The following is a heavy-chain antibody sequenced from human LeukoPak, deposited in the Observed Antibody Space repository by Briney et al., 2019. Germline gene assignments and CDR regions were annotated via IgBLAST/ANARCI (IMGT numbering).Heavy chain of an antibody. CDR2: IKQDGSEK. D-gene: IGHD3-9*01. V-gene: IGHV3-7*03. Sequence: PGGSLRLSCAASGFTFSSYWMSWVRQAPGKGLEWVANIKQDGSEKYYVDSVKGRFTISRDNAKNSLYLQMNSLRAEDTAVYYCARARLWLLERKYYFDYWGQGTLVTVSS. CDR1: GFTFSSYW. J-gene: IGHJ4*02. CDR3: ARARLWLLERKYYFDY.